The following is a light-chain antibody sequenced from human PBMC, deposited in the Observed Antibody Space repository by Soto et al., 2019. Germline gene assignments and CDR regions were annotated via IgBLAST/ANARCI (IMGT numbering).Light chain of an antibody. J-gene: IGKJ4*01. V-gene: IGKV1-39*01. CDR1: QSITNY. CDR3: QQSYSIPS. Sequence: DIQMTQSPSSLSASIGDRVTITCRASQSITNYLNWYQQKPGKAPKLLIYGASSLHSGVPSRFSGSGSGTDFALTISSLQPEDFATYYCQQSYSIPSFGGGTKVEIK. CDR2: GAS.